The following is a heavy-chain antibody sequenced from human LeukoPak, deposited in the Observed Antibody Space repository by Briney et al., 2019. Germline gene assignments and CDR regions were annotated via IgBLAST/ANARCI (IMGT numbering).Heavy chain of an antibody. D-gene: IGHD3-16*01. CDR2: IRSKANSYAT. Sequence: GGSLRLSCAASGFTFSGSAMHWVRQASGKGLEWVGRIRSKANSYATAYAASVKGRFTISRDDSKNTAYLQMNSLKTEDTAVYYCTRLGGSNYVDYWGQGTLVTVSS. V-gene: IGHV3-73*01. CDR1: GFTFSGSA. J-gene: IGHJ4*02. CDR3: TRLGGSNYVDY.